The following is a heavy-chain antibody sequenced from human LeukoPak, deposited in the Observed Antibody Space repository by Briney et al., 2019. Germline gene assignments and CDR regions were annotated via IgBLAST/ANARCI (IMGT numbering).Heavy chain of an antibody. CDR1: GYTLTELS. J-gene: IGHJ3*02. CDR2: FDPEDGET. Sequence: ASVKVSCKVSGYTLTELSMHWVRQAPGKGLEWMGGFDPEDGETIYAQKFQGRVTMTEDTSTDTAYMELSSLRSEETAVYYCATRGLPFGGVIGAFDIWGQGTMVTVSS. V-gene: IGHV1-24*01. CDR3: ATRGLPFGGVIGAFDI. D-gene: IGHD3-16*01.